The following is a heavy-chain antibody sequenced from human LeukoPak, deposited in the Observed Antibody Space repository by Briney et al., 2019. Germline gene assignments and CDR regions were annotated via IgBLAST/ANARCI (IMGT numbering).Heavy chain of an antibody. Sequence: PGGSLRLSCAASGFTFSNAWMSWVRQAPGKGREWVGRIKSKTDGGTTDYAAPVKGRFTISRDDSKNTLYLQMNSLKTEDTAVYYCTTLPHCGGDCYSRAPKYNWFDPWGQGTLVTVSS. CDR2: IKSKTDGGTT. CDR1: GFTFSNAW. D-gene: IGHD2-21*02. CDR3: TTLPHCGGDCYSRAPKYNWFDP. J-gene: IGHJ5*02. V-gene: IGHV3-15*01.